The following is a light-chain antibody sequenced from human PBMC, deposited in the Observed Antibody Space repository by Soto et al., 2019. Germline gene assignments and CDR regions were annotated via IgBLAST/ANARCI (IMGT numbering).Light chain of an antibody. CDR2: AAS. Sequence: DIQMTQSPSSLSASVGDRVTITCRASQSISSYLNWYQQKPVKAPKLLIYAASTLQSGVPSRFSGSGSGTDFTLTISCLQSEDFATYYCQQYYSYPRTFGQGTKVDIK. V-gene: IGKV1-39*01. CDR3: QQYYSYPRT. J-gene: IGKJ1*01. CDR1: QSISSY.